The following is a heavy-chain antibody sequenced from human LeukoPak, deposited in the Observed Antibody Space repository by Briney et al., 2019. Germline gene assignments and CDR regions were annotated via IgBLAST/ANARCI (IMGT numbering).Heavy chain of an antibody. CDR2: ISYDGSNK. V-gene: IGHV3-30*01. D-gene: IGHD4-11*01. J-gene: IGHJ5*02. CDR1: GFPFSSYA. CDR3: ARDVWDTTELYNWFDP. Sequence: GSLRLSFAASGFPFSSYAMHWVRQAPGKGLEWVAVISYDGSNKYYADSVKGRFTISRDNSKNTLYLQMNSLRAEDTAVYYCARDVWDTTELYNWFDPWGQGTLVTVSS.